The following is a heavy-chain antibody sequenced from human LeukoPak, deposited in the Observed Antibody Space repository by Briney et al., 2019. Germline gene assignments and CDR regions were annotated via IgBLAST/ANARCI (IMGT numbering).Heavy chain of an antibody. V-gene: IGHV3-48*04. Sequence: PGGSLRLSCAASGFTFSTYNMNWVRQAPGKGLEWVSYISSGGRTIYYADSVKGRFTISRDSAENSLYLQMNSLRAEDTAVYYCARAYGSGSSRRRFDPWGQGTLVTVSS. CDR2: ISSGGRTI. D-gene: IGHD3-10*01. CDR1: GFTFSTYN. J-gene: IGHJ5*02. CDR3: ARAYGSGSSRRRFDP.